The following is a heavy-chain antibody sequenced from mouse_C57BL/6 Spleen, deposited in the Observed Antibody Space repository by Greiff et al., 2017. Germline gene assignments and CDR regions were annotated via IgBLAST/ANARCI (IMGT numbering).Heavy chain of an antibody. V-gene: IGHV5-4*01. Sequence: EVHLVESGGGLVKPGGSLKLSCAASGFTFSSYAMSWVRQTPEKRLEWVATISDGGSYTYYPDNVKGRFPISRDNAKNNLYLQMSHLKSEDTAMYYCARGDMMVTTYAMDYWGQGTSVTVSS. CDR1: GFTFSSYA. D-gene: IGHD2-3*01. CDR2: ISDGGSYT. CDR3: ARGDMMVTTYAMDY. J-gene: IGHJ4*01.